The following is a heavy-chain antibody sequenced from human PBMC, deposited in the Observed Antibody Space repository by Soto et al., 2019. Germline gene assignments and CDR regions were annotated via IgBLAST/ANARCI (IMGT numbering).Heavy chain of an antibody. J-gene: IGHJ5*01. V-gene: IGHV4-4*02. D-gene: IGHD1-26*01. CDR1: GGSISSSNW. CDR3: AREGVGATGDS. CDR2: IYHSGRT. Sequence: QVQLQASGPGLVKPSGTLSLTCAVSGGSISSSNWWRWVRQPPGKGLECIGEIYHSGRTNYNPSLKSRVTRSVDKAKNQFSLKLSSVTAADTAMYYCAREGVGATGDSWGQGTLVTVSS.